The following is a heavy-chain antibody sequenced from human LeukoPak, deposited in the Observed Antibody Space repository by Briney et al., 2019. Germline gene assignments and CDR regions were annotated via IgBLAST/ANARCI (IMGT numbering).Heavy chain of an antibody. Sequence: GGSLRLSCAVSGITLSNYGMSWVRQAPGKGLEWVSAIGGSGGSTFYADSVKGRFTISRDNSKNTLYLQMNSLRAEDTAVYYCAKTLNWRSKKFDYWGQGTLVTVSS. J-gene: IGHJ4*02. V-gene: IGHV3-23*01. CDR2: IGGSGGST. D-gene: IGHD1-20*01. CDR1: GITLSNYG. CDR3: AKTLNWRSKKFDY.